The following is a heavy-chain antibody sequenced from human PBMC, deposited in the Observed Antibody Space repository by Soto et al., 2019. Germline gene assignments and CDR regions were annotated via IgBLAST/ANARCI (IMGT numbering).Heavy chain of an antibody. V-gene: IGHV1-69*01. CDR3: GRGSSWTKVEY. D-gene: IGHD6-13*01. CDR1: GGSVNNSA. CDR2: IIPIFGPA. J-gene: IGHJ4*02. Sequence: QVQLVQSGSEVKKPGSSVRVSCKASGGSVNNSAISWLRQAPGQGLEWMGGIIPIFGPAIYARKFQGRVTITADESSSTAYMELNNVRSEDTVVYYCGRGSSWTKVEYWGQGTLVTVSS.